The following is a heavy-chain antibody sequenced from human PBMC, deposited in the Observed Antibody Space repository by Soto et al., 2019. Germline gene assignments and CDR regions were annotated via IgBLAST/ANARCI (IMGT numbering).Heavy chain of an antibody. D-gene: IGHD3-10*01. J-gene: IGHJ6*02. V-gene: IGHV5-51*01. CDR3: AGGGVRGVITRTRDYYGMDV. CDR2: IYPGDSDT. Sequence: PGESLKISCKGSGCSFLNYWIGWVRQMPGKDLEWMGIIYPGDSDTRYSPSFQGQVTISADKSISTAYLQWSSLKASDTAMYYCAGGGVRGVITRTRDYYGMDVWGQGTTVTVSS. CDR1: GCSFLNYW.